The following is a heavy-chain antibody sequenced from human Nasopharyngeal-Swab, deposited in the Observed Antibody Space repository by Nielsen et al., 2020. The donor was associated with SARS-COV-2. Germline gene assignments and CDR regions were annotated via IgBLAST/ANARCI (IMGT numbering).Heavy chain of an antibody. J-gene: IGHJ6*02. CDR2: IYSSGST. Sequence: GSLRLSCNVSGGSINSDYWSWIRQPAGKGLEWIGRIYSSGSTNYNPSLKSRVTMSVDKSNNQVSLKLSSVTAADTAVYCCARDKRPASMDLWGQGTTVTVSS. V-gene: IGHV4-4*07. CDR1: GGSINSDY. D-gene: IGHD2-2*01. CDR3: ARDKRPASMDL.